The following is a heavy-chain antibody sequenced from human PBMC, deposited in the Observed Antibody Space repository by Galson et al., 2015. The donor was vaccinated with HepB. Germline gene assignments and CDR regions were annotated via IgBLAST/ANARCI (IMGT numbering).Heavy chain of an antibody. J-gene: IGHJ4*02. CDR2: IYSGGST. CDR3: HLGGVLSTYYFDY. Sequence: SLRLSCAASGFTVSSYYMSWVRQAPGKGLEWVSVIYSGGSTYYADSVKGRFTISRDNSKNALYRQRNSLRAEDTAVYYCHLGGVLSTYYFDYWGQGTLVTVSS. D-gene: IGHD3-16*01. V-gene: IGHV3-66*01. CDR1: GFTVSSYY.